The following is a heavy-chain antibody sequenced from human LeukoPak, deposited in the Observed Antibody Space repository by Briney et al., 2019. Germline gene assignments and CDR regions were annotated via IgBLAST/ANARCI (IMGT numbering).Heavy chain of an antibody. D-gene: IGHD1-26*01. Sequence: PGRSLRLSCVASGFTFKSYGMHWVRQAPGKGLEWVSYISSSGSTIYYADSVKGRFTISRDNAKNSLYLQMNSLRAEDTAVYYCARDSGTIDYWGQGTLVTVSS. CDR2: ISSSGSTI. CDR1: GFTFKSYG. J-gene: IGHJ4*02. V-gene: IGHV3-48*04. CDR3: ARDSGTIDY.